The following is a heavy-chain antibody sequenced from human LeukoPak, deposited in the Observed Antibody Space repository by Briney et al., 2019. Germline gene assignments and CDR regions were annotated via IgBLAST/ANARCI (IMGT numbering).Heavy chain of an antibody. CDR1: GFTFSSYS. CDR3: ARVFPERLGEQYEN. V-gene: IGHV3-48*01. CDR2: ISSSSSTI. J-gene: IGHJ4*02. Sequence: GGSLRLSCAASGFTFSSYSMNWVRQAPGKGLEWVSYISSSSSTIYYADSVKGRFTISRDNAKNSLYLQMNSLRAEDTAVYYCARVFPERLGEQYENWGQGTLVTVSS. D-gene: IGHD3-16*01.